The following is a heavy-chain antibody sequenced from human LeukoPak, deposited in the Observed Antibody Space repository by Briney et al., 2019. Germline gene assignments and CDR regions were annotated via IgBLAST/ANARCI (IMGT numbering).Heavy chain of an antibody. CDR1: GFTFSSDA. J-gene: IGHJ3*02. CDR3: AKGPYYYDSSAYHYGAFDI. D-gene: IGHD3-22*01. V-gene: IGHV3-23*01. Sequence: GGSLRLSCAASGFTFSSDAMSWVRQAPGKGLEWVSTISGSGGSTYHADSVKGRFTISRDNSKNTLYLQMNSLRAEDTAVYYCAKGPYYYDSSAYHYGAFDIWGQGTMVTVSS. CDR2: ISGSGGST.